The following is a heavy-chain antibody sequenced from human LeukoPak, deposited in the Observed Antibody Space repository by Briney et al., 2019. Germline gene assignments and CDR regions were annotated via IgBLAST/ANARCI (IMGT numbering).Heavy chain of an antibody. Sequence: PGGSLRLSCAASGFTFSSYSMNWVRQAPGKGLEWVSSISSSSSYIYYADSVKGRFTISRDNAKNSLYPQMNSLRAEDTAVYYCATTMVRGVIINGGNWFDPWGQGTLVTVSS. V-gene: IGHV3-21*01. J-gene: IGHJ5*02. CDR3: ATTMVRGVIINGGNWFDP. D-gene: IGHD3-10*01. CDR1: GFTFSSYS. CDR2: ISSSSSYI.